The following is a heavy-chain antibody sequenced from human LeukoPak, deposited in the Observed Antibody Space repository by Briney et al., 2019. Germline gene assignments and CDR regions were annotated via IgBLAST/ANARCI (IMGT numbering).Heavy chain of an antibody. CDR2: IYTSGST. J-gene: IGHJ6*03. CDR3: ARLGYDYLLYYYMDV. Sequence: PSETLSLTCTVSGGSISSGSYYWSWIRQPAGKGLEWIGRIYTSGSTYYNPSLKSRVTISVDTSKNQFSLKLSSVTAADTAVYYCARLGYDYLLYYYMDVWGKGTTVTVSS. CDR1: GGSISSGSYY. V-gene: IGHV4-61*02. D-gene: IGHD4-11*01.